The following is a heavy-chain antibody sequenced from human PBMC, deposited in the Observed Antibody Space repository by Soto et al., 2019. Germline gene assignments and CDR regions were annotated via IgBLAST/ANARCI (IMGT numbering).Heavy chain of an antibody. CDR2: IYYSGST. D-gene: IGHD2-2*01. Sequence: PSETLSLTCTVSGGSISSYYWSWIRQPPGKGLEWIGYIYYSGSTNYNPSLKSRVTISVDTSKNQFSLKLSSVTAADTAVYYCARGGIVVVPAFDAFDIWGQGTMVTVSS. CDR3: ARGGIVVVPAFDAFDI. CDR1: GGSISSYY. J-gene: IGHJ3*02. V-gene: IGHV4-59*01.